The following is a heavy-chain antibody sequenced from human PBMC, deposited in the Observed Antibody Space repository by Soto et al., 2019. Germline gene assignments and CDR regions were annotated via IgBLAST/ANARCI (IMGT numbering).Heavy chain of an antibody. V-gene: IGHV3-30-3*01. D-gene: IGHD3-3*01. J-gene: IGHJ6*02. CDR3: ARGNDFWSDNTNYGMDV. CDR1: GFTFSSYA. Sequence: LRLSCAASGFTFSSYAMHWVRQAPGKGLEWVAVISYDGGNKYYADSVKGRFTISRDNSKNTLYLQMNSLRAEDTAVYYCARGNDFWSDNTNYGMDVWGQGTTVTVSS. CDR2: ISYDGGNK.